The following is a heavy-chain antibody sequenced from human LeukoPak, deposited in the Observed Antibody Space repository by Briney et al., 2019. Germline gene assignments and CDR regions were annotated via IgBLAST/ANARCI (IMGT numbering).Heavy chain of an antibody. CDR2: IKQGGSEK. J-gene: IGHJ6*02. V-gene: IGHV3-7*01. Sequence: PGGSLRLSCAASGFTFSSYWMSWVRQAPGKGLEWVANIKQGGSEKYYVDSVKGRFTISRDNAKNSLYLQMNSLRAEDTAVYCCARDGNLGCSGGSCSNLDYYYGMDVWGQGTTVTVSS. CDR1: GFTFSSYW. D-gene: IGHD2-15*01. CDR3: ARDGNLGCSGGSCSNLDYYYGMDV.